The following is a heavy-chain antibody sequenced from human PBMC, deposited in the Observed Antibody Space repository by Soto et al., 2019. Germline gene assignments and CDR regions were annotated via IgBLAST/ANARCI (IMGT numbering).Heavy chain of an antibody. CDR1: GYTFTSYY. Sequence: VASVKVSCKASGYTFTSYYMHWVRQAPGQGLEWMGIINPSGGSTSYAQKFQGRVTMTRDTSTSTVYMELSSLRSEDTAVYYCAGDGNAYYDILTGYVFDYWGQGTLVTVSS. J-gene: IGHJ4*02. CDR3: AGDGNAYYDILTGYVFDY. D-gene: IGHD3-9*01. V-gene: IGHV1-46*01. CDR2: INPSGGST.